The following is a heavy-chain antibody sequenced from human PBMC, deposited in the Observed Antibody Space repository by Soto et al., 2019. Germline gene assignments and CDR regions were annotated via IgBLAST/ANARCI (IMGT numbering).Heavy chain of an antibody. V-gene: IGHV5-10-1*01. CDR1: GYSFTSYW. Sequence: PGESLKISCKGSGYSFTSYWISWVRQMLGKGLEWMGRIDPSDSYTNYSPSFQGHVTISADKSISTAYLQWSSLKAPDTAMYYCARHTAIAFDYWGQGTLVTVSS. CDR2: IDPSDSYT. CDR3: ARHTAIAFDY. J-gene: IGHJ4*02. D-gene: IGHD5-18*01.